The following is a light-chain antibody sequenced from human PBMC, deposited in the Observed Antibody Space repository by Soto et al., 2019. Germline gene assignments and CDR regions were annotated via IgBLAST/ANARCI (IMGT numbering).Light chain of an antibody. CDR3: QQRSNWPWT. CDR2: DAS. V-gene: IGKV3-11*01. Sequence: EIVFTPSPATLSLSPGERATLSCRASQSVSSYLAWYQQKPGPAPRLLIYDASNRATGIPARFSGSGSGTDFTLTISSLEPEDFAVYYCQQRSNWPWTFGQGTKVEIK. CDR1: QSVSSY. J-gene: IGKJ1*01.